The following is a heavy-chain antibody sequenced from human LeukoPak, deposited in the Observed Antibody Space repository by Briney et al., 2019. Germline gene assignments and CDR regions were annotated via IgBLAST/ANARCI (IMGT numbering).Heavy chain of an antibody. Sequence: PGGSLRLSCAASGFSFSSYWMHWVRQGPGKGLVWVARINGDGSSTAYADSVKGRLTISRDNAKNTLSLQMNSLRAEGTAVYYCAREGLYCSNGVCFRAAFDYWGQGTPVTVSS. CDR1: GFSFSSYW. CDR3: AREGLYCSNGVCFRAAFDY. CDR2: INGDGSST. V-gene: IGHV3-74*01. J-gene: IGHJ4*02. D-gene: IGHD2-8*01.